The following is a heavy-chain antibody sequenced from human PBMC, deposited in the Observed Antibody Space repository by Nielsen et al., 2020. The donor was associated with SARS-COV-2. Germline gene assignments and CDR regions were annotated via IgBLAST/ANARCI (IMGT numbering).Heavy chain of an antibody. CDR2: IFPDDSDT. J-gene: IGHJ4*02. CDR1: GYTFSTSW. Sequence: GESLKISCKASGYTFSTSWIAWVRQMPGNGLEWMASIFPDDSDTRYSPSFRGPVTVSADKSINTAYLQWDSLKASDTGMYYCARVIGSSAWTDYWGQGTLVSVSA. D-gene: IGHD2-2*01. CDR3: ARVIGSSAWTDY. V-gene: IGHV5-51*01.